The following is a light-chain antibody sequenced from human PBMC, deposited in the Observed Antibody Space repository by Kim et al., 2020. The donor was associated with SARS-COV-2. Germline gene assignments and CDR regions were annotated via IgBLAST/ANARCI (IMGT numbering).Light chain of an antibody. CDR3: QQIYSYPLT. CDR1: QDIRHS. Sequence: DIQLTQSPSFLSASVGDRVTITCRASQDIRHSLAWYQQKPGKAPELLISDASTLRGGAPSRFSGTGSGAGFTLTINSLQPEDFATYYCQQIYSYPLTFGGGTKVDIK. CDR2: DAS. V-gene: IGKV1-9*01. J-gene: IGKJ4*01.